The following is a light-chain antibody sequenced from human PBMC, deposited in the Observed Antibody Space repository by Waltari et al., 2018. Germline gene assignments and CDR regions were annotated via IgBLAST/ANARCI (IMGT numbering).Light chain of an antibody. J-gene: IGKJ3*01. Sequence: DIQMTQSPPSLSASVGDRVTITCRASQAITNYLNWYQQKPGKAPKLLIHDASKLETGVPSRFSGGQSGTHFTLTISSLQPEDIGTYYCQRYDNLPIFAFGPGTKVEI. CDR2: DAS. V-gene: IGKV1-33*01. CDR3: QRYDNLPIFA. CDR1: QAITNY.